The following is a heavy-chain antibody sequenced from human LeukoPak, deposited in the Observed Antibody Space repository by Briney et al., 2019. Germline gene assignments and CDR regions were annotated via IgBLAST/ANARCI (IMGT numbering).Heavy chain of an antibody. CDR1: GFIFSSYA. CDR3: AKIMGSSPSTAYFAY. CDR2: ISGSGGHI. Sequence: TGRSLRLSYAASGFIFSSYAINWVSQAPGKGLEWLSAISGSGGHIYYADSLKGRFTISRDNSKNTAYLEMNSLRAEDTAVYHCAKIMGSSPSTAYFAYWGQGTLVTVSS. V-gene: IGHV3-23*01. D-gene: IGHD6-6*01. J-gene: IGHJ4*02.